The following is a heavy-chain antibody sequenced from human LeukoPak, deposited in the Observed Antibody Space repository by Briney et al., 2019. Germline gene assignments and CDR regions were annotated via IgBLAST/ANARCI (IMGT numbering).Heavy chain of an antibody. CDR3: ARATFAARTRMTTVTPTDY. CDR2: ISSSGSTI. V-gene: IGHV3-11*01. CDR1: GFTFSDYY. J-gene: IGHJ4*02. Sequence: GGSLRLSCAASGFTFSDYYMSWIRQAPGEGVEWVSYISSSGSTIYYADSVKGRFTISRDNAKNSLYLQMNSLRAEDTAVYYCARATFAARTRMTTVTPTDYWGQGTLVTVSS. D-gene: IGHD4-11*01.